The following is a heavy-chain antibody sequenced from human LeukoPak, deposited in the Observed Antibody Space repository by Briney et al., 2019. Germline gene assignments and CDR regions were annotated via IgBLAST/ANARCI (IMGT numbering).Heavy chain of an antibody. V-gene: IGHV3-30*18. CDR1: GFTFKNYG. D-gene: IGHD5-24*01. CDR2: ISSEGTQK. J-gene: IGHJ6*02. CDR3: AKSLGGYNTGDYYYYGMDV. Sequence: QPGGSLRLSCAASGFTFKNYGMHGVRQAPGKGLEGVAVISSEGTQKYYADSVKGRVTISRDDFKKTVYLKMNSLRGEDTAVYYCAKSLGGYNTGDYYYYGMDVWGQGTTVSVSS.